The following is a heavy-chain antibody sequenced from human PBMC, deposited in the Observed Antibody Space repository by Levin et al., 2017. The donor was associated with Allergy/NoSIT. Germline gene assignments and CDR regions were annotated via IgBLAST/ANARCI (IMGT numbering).Heavy chain of an antibody. V-gene: IGHV3-30*18. CDR2: ISDDGSKK. Sequence: PGGSLRPSCAVSGFAFSSYGMHWVRQAPGKGLEWVAGISDDGSKKYYADSVKGRFTISRDNFKNTLYLQMNSLRVEDTAVYYCAKVRGELVIATDAFDIWGPGTMVTVSS. CDR3: AKVRGELVIATDAFDI. CDR1: GFAFSSYG. J-gene: IGHJ3*02. D-gene: IGHD3-9*01.